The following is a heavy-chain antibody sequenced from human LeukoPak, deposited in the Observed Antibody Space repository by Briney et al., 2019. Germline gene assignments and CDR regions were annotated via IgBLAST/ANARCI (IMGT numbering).Heavy chain of an antibody. CDR3: ARDVFVVKGISDAFDI. CDR1: GGSISSGGYY. Sequence: SETLSLTCTVSGGSISSGGYYWSWIRQPPGKGLEWIGYIYHSGSTYHNPSLKSRVTISVDRSKNQFSLKLSSVAAADTAVYYCARDVFVVKGISDAFDIWGQGTMVTVSS. D-gene: IGHD6-13*01. J-gene: IGHJ3*02. V-gene: IGHV4-30-2*01. CDR2: IYHSGST.